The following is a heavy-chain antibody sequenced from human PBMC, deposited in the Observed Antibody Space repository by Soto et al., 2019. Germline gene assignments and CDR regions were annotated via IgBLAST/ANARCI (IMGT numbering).Heavy chain of an antibody. V-gene: IGHV3-74*01. J-gene: IGHJ4*02. CDR3: VRTSLVVAAATREDY. D-gene: IGHD2-15*01. CDR1: GFTFSSYW. Sequence: EVQLVESGGGLVQPGGSLRLSCAASGFTFSSYWVHWVRQAPGKGLVWVSCINSDGSSTSYADSVKGRFTISRDNAKNTLYLQMNSLRAEDTAVYYCVRTSLVVAAATREDYWGQGTLVTVSS. CDR2: INSDGSST.